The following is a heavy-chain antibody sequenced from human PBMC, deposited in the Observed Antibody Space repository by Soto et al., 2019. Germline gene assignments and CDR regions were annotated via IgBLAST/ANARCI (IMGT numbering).Heavy chain of an antibody. D-gene: IGHD2-15*01. CDR2: LIPIFGTA. CDR1: GGTFSSYA. Sequence: SVKVYCKASGGTFSSYAISWVRQAPVQGLEWMGGLIPIFGTANYSQKFQGRVTITADESTSTAYMELSSLRSEDTAVYYCASGRSPDIVVVVAAPRDIYYGMDVLGQGTTVTVSS. CDR3: ASGRSPDIVVVVAAPRDIYYGMDV. J-gene: IGHJ6*02. V-gene: IGHV1-69*01.